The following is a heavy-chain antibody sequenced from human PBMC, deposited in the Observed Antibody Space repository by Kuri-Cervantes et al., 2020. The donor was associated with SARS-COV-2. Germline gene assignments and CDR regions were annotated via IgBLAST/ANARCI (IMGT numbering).Heavy chain of an antibody. CDR1: GFTFSSYG. Sequence: GESLKISCAASGFTFSSYGMHWVRQAPGKGLEWVAVISYDGSNKYYADSVKGRFTISRDNSKNTLYLQMNSLRAEDTAVYYCARDNVLSSGSGFDYWGQGTLVTVSS. CDR2: ISYDGSNK. D-gene: IGHD1-26*01. J-gene: IGHJ4*02. V-gene: IGHV3-30*03. CDR3: ARDNVLSSGSGFDY.